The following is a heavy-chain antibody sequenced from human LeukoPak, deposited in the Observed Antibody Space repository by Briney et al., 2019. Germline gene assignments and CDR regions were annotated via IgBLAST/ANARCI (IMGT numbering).Heavy chain of an antibody. V-gene: IGHV3-30*01. CDR3: ARETGYSSGWYPRNYFDY. J-gene: IGHJ4*02. CDR1: GFTFSSYA. Sequence: GGSLRLSCAASGFTFSSYAMHWVRQVPGKGLEWVAVISYDGSNKYYADSVKGRFTISRDNSKNTLYLQMNSLRAEDTAEYYCARETGYSSGWYPRNYFDYWGQGTLVTVSS. CDR2: ISYDGSNK. D-gene: IGHD6-19*01.